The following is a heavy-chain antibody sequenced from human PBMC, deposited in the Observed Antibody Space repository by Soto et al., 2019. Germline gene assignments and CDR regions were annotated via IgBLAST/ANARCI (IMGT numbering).Heavy chain of an antibody. V-gene: IGHV3-23*01. CDR2: ISGSGGST. D-gene: IGHD6-19*01. J-gene: IGHJ4*02. CDR3: AKVTTIRIAVTGTVDY. CDR1: GFTFSSYA. Sequence: GGSLRLSCAASGFTFSSYAMSWVRQALGKGLEWVSTISGSGGSTYYAGSVKGRFTISRDNSKNTLYLQMNSLRAEDTAVYYCAKVTTIRIAVTGTVDYWGQGTLVTVSS.